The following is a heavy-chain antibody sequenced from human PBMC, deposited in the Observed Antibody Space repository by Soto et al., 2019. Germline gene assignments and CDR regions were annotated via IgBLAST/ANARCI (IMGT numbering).Heavy chain of an antibody. Sequence: QVQLVQSGAEVQKPGSSVKVSCKASGGTFSSYTISWVRQAPGQGLEWMGRIIPILGIANYAQKFQGRVTITADKSTSTAYMELSSLRSEDTAVYYCARDNRYCSGGSCYNAFDIWGQGTMVTVSS. CDR3: ARDNRYCSGGSCYNAFDI. J-gene: IGHJ3*02. D-gene: IGHD2-15*01. CDR2: IIPILGIA. CDR1: GGTFSSYT. V-gene: IGHV1-69*08.